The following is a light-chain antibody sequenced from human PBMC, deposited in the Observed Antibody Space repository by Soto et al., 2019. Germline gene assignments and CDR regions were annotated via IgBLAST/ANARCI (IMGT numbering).Light chain of an antibody. CDR2: GAS. J-gene: IGKJ5*01. Sequence: EIVMTQSPATLSVSPGERATLSCRASQYIGSNLAWYQQKPGQAPRLLIYGASTRATGIPARFSGSGSGTEFTLTISSLQSEDFAVYYCQQYNNWPITFGQGTRLEIE. V-gene: IGKV3-15*01. CDR1: QYIGSN. CDR3: QQYNNWPIT.